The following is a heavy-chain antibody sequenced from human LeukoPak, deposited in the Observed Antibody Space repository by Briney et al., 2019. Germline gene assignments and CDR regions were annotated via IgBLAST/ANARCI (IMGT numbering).Heavy chain of an antibody. Sequence: PSESLSLTCNVSGGFMSGFFWNWLRQPAGKGLEWIGRTHASGRSNYNPSFKTRVTMSVDTPKSQISLRLNSMTAADTAVYYCATGGALGELAILTWGQGTLVSVSS. CDR2: THASGRS. CDR3: ATGGALGELAILT. J-gene: IGHJ1*01. CDR1: GGFMSGFF. V-gene: IGHV4-4*07. D-gene: IGHD3-16*01.